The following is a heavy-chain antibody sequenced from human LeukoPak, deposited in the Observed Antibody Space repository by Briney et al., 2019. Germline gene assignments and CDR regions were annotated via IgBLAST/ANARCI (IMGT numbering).Heavy chain of an antibody. CDR2: ISYDGSNK. CDR3: VKDNEAGGSPFDR. Sequence: GRSLRLSCAASGFTFSSYAMHWVRQAPGKGLEWVAVISYDGSNKYYADSVKGRFTISRDNSKNTLYLQMSSLRAVDTAVYYCVKDNEAGGSPFDRWGQGTLVTVSS. V-gene: IGHV3-30*15. J-gene: IGHJ4*02. D-gene: IGHD1-1*01. CDR1: GFTFSSYA.